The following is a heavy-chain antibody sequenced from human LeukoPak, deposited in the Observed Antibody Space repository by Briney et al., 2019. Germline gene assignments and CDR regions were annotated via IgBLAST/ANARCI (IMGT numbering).Heavy chain of an antibody. CDR1: GFDFSTYT. Sequence: GGSLRLSRAASGFDFSTYTMTWVRQAPGKALEWVSSISSLSNFKYYADPLKGRFTISRDNARKSLYLQMNSLRDEDTAVYYCASGAVVPAAKGPYHFYGMEVWGQGTTVVVS. CDR2: ISSLSNFK. CDR3: ASGAVVPAAKGPYHFYGMEV. J-gene: IGHJ6*02. D-gene: IGHD2-2*01. V-gene: IGHV3-21*01.